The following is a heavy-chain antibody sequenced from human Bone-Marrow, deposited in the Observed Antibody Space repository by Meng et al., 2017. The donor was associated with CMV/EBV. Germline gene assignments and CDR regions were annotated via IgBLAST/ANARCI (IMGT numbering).Heavy chain of an antibody. Sequence: GESLKISCAASGFTFSSYGMHWVRQAPGKGLEWVAFIRYDGSNKYYADSVKGRFTISRDNSKNTLHLQMNSLRAEDTAVYYCAKEGIVGATTGRGYYGMDVWGQGTTVTVSS. D-gene: IGHD1-26*01. CDR1: GFTFSSYG. CDR3: AKEGIVGATTGRGYYGMDV. J-gene: IGHJ6*02. V-gene: IGHV3-30*02. CDR2: IRYDGSNK.